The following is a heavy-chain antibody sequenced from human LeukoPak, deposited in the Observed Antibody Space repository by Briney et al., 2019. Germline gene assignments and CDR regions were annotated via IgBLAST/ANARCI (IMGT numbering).Heavy chain of an antibody. CDR1: GYTFTSYG. J-gene: IGHJ4*02. CDR2: ISAYNGNT. V-gene: IGHV1-18*01. D-gene: IGHD5-18*01. Sequence: APVKVSCKASGYTFTSYGISWVRQAPGQGLEWMGWISAYNGNTNYAQRLQGRVTMTTDTSTSTAYMELRSLRSDDTAVYYCGRDGVQYSYGYADYWGQGTLVTVSS. CDR3: GRDGVQYSYGYADY.